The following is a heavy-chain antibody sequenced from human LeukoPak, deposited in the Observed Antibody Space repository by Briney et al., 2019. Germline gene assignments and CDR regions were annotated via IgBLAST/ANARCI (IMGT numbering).Heavy chain of an antibody. Sequence: SVKVSCKASGGTFSSYAISWVRQAPGQGLEWMGGIIPIFGTANYAQKFQGRVTITTDESTSTAYMELSSLISDDTAVYYCARAIRNQLLSDYWGQGTLVTVSS. D-gene: IGHD2-2*01. CDR3: ARAIRNQLLSDY. CDR1: GGTFSSYA. CDR2: IIPIFGTA. V-gene: IGHV1-69*05. J-gene: IGHJ4*02.